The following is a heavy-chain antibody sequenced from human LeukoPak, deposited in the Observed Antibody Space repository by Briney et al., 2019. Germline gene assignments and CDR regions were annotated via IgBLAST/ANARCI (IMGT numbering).Heavy chain of an antibody. V-gene: IGHV5-51*01. CDR1: GYSFTSYW. J-gene: IGHJ4*02. Sequence: GESLKISCKGSGYSFTSYWIGWVRQMPGKSLEWMGIIYPGDSDTRYSPSFQGQVTISADKSISTAYLQWSSLKASDTAMYYCARLTGIVVVPAAMFGPPDYWGQGTLVTVSS. CDR2: IYPGDSDT. D-gene: IGHD2-2*01. CDR3: ARLTGIVVVPAAMFGPPDY.